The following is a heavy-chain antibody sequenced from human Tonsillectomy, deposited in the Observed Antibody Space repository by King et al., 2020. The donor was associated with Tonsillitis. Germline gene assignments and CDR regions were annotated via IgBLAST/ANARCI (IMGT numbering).Heavy chain of an antibody. Sequence: VQLVESGGGLVQPGGSLRLSCSASGFIFSSYAMHWVRQAPGKGLEYVSAISTNGGSTYYADSVKGRFIISRDHSKNTLYHQMSSLRVEDTAVYYCVKDCGVGSCYSSLFEHWGQGTLVTVSS. CDR1: GFIFSSYA. D-gene: IGHD2-15*01. CDR2: ISTNGGST. J-gene: IGHJ4*02. CDR3: VKDCGVGSCYSSLFEH. V-gene: IGHV3-64D*06.